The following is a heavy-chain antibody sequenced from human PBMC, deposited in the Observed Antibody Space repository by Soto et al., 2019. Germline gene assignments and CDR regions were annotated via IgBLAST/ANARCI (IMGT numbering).Heavy chain of an antibody. D-gene: IGHD5-18*01. CDR3: ARQSGYSYGLNWFDP. CDR1: GYSFTNYW. V-gene: IGHV5-51*01. J-gene: IGHJ5*02. CDR2: IYPGDSDT. Sequence: PGESLKISCKGSGYSFTNYWIGWVRQMPGKGLEWMGIIYPGDSDTRYSPSFQGQVTISADKSISTAYLQWSSLKASDTAMYYCARQSGYSYGLNWFDPWGQGTLVTVS.